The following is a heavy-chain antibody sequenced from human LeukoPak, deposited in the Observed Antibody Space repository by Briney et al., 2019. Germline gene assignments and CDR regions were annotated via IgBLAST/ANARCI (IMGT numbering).Heavy chain of an antibody. D-gene: IGHD3-3*01. CDR1: GFTVSSNY. CDR2: ISSSGSTI. CDR3: ARGLQFLEWTYYYGMDV. Sequence: GGSLRLSCAASGFTVSSNYMSWIRQAPGKGLEWVSYISSSGSTIYYADSVKGRFTISRDNAKNSLYLQMNSLRAEDTAVYYCARGLQFLEWTYYYGMDVWGQGTTATVSS. V-gene: IGHV3-11*01. J-gene: IGHJ6*02.